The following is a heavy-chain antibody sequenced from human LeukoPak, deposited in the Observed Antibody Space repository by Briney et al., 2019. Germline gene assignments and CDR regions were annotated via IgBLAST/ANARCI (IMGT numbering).Heavy chain of an antibody. D-gene: IGHD6-19*01. CDR3: ARDGGDTSAWYGGYYYYFMDV. CDR1: GGSISSYY. J-gene: IGHJ6*03. V-gene: IGHV4-59*01. Sequence: SETLSLTCTISGGSISSYYWSWIRQSPGKGLEWIGYVYYRGSTNYNPSLKSRVSISVDTSKNQFSLKLTSVTAADTAVYYCARDGGDTSAWYGGYYYYFMDVWGKGTTVTVSS. CDR2: VYYRGST.